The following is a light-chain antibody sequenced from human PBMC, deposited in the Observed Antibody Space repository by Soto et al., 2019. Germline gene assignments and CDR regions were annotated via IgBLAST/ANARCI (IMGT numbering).Light chain of an antibody. CDR2: GAS. CDR3: QQYGSSGT. V-gene: IGKV3-20*01. CDR1: QSVSNNY. J-gene: IGKJ1*01. Sequence: ELVLTQSPGTLSLSPGERATLSCRASQSVSNNYLAWYQQKPGQAPRLLIYGASNRATGIPDRFSGSGSRRDFTLTIIRLEAEAFAGYYCQQYGSSGTFGQGTKVEIK.